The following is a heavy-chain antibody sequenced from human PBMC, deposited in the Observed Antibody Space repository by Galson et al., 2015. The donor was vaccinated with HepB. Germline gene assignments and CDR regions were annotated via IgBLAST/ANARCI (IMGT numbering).Heavy chain of an antibody. Sequence: SLRLSCAASGFTFSSYGMHWVRQAPGKGLEWVAVIWYDGSNKYYADSVKGRFTISRDNSKNTLYLQMNSLKTEDTAVYYCTRRHSSSSLGGYGMDVWGQGTTVTVSS. CDR1: GFTFSSYG. CDR2: IWYDGSNK. D-gene: IGHD6-6*01. V-gene: IGHV3-33*01. J-gene: IGHJ6*02. CDR3: TRRHSSSSLGGYGMDV.